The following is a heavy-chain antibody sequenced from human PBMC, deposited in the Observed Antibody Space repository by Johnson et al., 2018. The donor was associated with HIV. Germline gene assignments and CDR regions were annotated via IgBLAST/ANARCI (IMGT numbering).Heavy chain of an antibody. V-gene: IGHV3-48*01. Sequence: EVQLVESGGGVVQPGRSLRLSCAASGFTFSSYAMHWIRQAPGKGLEWVSYISSSGSTIYYADSVKGRFTISRDNSKNTLYLQMNSLRAEDTAVYYCAKVLIVATGERAFDIWGQGTMVTVSS. J-gene: IGHJ3*02. D-gene: IGHD5-12*01. CDR2: ISSSGSTI. CDR3: AKVLIVATGERAFDI. CDR1: GFTFSSYA.